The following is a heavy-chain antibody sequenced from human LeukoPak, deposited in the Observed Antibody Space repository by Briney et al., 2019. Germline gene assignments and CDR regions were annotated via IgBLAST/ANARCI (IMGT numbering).Heavy chain of an antibody. CDR2: INQDGSEK. Sequence: GGYLRLSCAASGFTFRNYWMSWVRQAPGKGLECVASINQDGSEKYYVDSVKGRFTISRDNAKNSLYLQMNSLRAEDTAVYYCARQSGSTSYSAPEDLDYWGQGTLVTVSS. D-gene: IGHD6-13*01. V-gene: IGHV3-7*01. CDR3: ARQSGSTSYSAPEDLDY. J-gene: IGHJ4*02. CDR1: GFTFRNYW.